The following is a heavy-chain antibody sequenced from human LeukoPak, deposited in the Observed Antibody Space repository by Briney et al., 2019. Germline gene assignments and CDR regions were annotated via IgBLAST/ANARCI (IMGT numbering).Heavy chain of an antibody. V-gene: IGHV3-21*01. J-gene: IGHJ6*03. Sequence: GGSLRLSCAASGFTFSTYNMDWVRQAPGKGLEWVSSIGSSSTYIYYADSVKGRFTISRDNAKNSLYLQMNSLRAEDTAVYYCARPRGAPGYMDVWGKGTTVTV. D-gene: IGHD3-10*01. CDR1: GFTFSTYN. CDR3: ARPRGAPGYMDV. CDR2: IGSSSTYI.